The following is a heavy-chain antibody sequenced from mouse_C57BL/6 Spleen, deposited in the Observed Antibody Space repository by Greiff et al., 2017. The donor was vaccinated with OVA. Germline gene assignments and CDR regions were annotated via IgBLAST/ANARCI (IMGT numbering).Heavy chain of an antibody. D-gene: IGHD2-1*01. CDR2: IDPSDSET. CDR3: ACSFYYHYYFDY. V-gene: IGHV1-52*01. Sequence: VQLLQSGAELVRPGASVKLSCKASGFTFTSYCMYWVRQRPKQGLEWIGTIDPSDSETYYNQKFKGKATLTVDKSYSTAYMQLSSLTSEDSAVYSCACSFYYHYYFDYWGQGTTLTVSS. J-gene: IGHJ2*01. CDR1: GFTFTSYC.